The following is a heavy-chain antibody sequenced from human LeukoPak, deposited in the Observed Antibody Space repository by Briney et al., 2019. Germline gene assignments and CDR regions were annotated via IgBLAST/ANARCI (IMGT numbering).Heavy chain of an antibody. Sequence: ASVKVSCKASGYTFTGYYMNWVRQASGQGLEWMGWINPNSGGTDYAQKFQGRVTMTRDTSTSTAYMELISLRSDDTAVYYCARSSGTTFGLSDYWGQGTLVTVSS. D-gene: IGHD3-16*01. CDR2: INPNSGGT. CDR3: ARSSGTTFGLSDY. V-gene: IGHV1-2*02. J-gene: IGHJ4*02. CDR1: GYTFTGYY.